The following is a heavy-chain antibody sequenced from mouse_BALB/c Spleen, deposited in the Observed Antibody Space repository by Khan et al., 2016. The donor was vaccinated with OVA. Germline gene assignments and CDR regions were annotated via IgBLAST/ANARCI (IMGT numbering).Heavy chain of an antibody. CDR3: ARSYDYDVGGFAY. CDR2: IWTGGIT. D-gene: IGHD2-4*01. J-gene: IGHJ3*01. Sequence: QVQLKESGPGLVAPSQSLSITCTVSGFSLSNYGIHWVRQPPGKGLEWLGVIWTGGITNYNSALMSRLIISKENSKSQAFLKMNRLQTDDTANYYGARSYDYDVGGFAYWGQGTLVTVSA. CDR1: GFSLSNYG. V-gene: IGHV2-9*02.